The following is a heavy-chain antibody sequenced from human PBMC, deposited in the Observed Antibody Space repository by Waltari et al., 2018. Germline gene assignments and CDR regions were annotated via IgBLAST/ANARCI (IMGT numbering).Heavy chain of an antibody. Sequence: QMQLVQSGAAVTTPGSSVKLSWQPSAYPFTSSDITCVRQATGQGLEWMGWMNPNSGNTGYAQKFQGRVTMTRNTSISTAYMELSSLRSEDTAVYYCASNIGVRGVYGFDPWGQGTLVTVSS. CDR2: MNPNSGNT. CDR1: AYPFTSSD. D-gene: IGHD3-10*01. J-gene: IGHJ5*02. V-gene: IGHV1-8*01. CDR3: ASNIGVRGVYGFDP.